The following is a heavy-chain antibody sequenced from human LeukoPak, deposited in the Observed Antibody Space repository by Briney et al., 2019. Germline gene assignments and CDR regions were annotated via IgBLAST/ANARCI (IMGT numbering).Heavy chain of an antibody. CDR2: ISSNGGST. CDR3: VKDRGIATALYYFDY. Sequence: PGGSLRLSCSASGFTFSSYAMHWVRPAPGKGLEYVSAISSNGGSTYYADSVKGRFTISRDNSKNTLYLQMSSLRAEDTAVYYCVKDRGIATALYYFDYWGQGTLVTVSS. CDR1: GFTFSSYA. J-gene: IGHJ4*02. V-gene: IGHV3-64D*09. D-gene: IGHD6-13*01.